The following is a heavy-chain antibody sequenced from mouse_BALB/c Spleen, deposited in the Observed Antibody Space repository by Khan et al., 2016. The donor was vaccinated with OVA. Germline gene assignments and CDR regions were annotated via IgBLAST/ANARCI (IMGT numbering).Heavy chain of an antibody. Sequence: QVQLQQSGADLVKPGASVKLSCKASGYTFTENIIHWVKQRSGQGLAWIGWFYPGSGTIKCNEKFKDKATLTADKSSRTVYMELRRLTSADSAVYFCARHEDGNDGYYDYAMDYWGQGTSVTVSS. CDR3: ARHEDGNDGYYDYAMDY. CDR2: FYPGSGTI. J-gene: IGHJ4*01. CDR1: GYTFTENI. V-gene: IGHV1-62-2*01. D-gene: IGHD2-3*01.